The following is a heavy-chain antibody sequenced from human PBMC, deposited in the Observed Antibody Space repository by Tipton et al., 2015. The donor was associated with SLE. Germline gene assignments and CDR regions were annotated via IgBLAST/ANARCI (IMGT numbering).Heavy chain of an antibody. CDR3: ARARYCGGDCYPDAFDI. CDR2: ISTGSTYI. CDR1: GFAFSTYR. Sequence: SLRLSCAASGFAFSTYRMNWVRQAPGKGLEWVSSISTGSTYIYYADSVQGRFTISRDNAKNSLYLQMNSLRAEDTAVYYCARARYCGGDCYPDAFDIWGQGTMVTVSS. D-gene: IGHD2-21*01. J-gene: IGHJ3*02. V-gene: IGHV3-21*03.